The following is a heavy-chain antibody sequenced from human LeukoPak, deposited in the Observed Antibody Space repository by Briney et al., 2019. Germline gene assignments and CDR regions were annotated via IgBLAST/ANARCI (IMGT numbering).Heavy chain of an antibody. CDR2: INQDGSER. CDR1: GFTFRNYW. CDR3: ARDFLEDTQ. D-gene: IGHD2-15*01. Sequence: PGGSLRLSCAASGFTFRNYWMSWVRLAPGKGLEWVANINQDGSERHYADSVKGRFTISRDNAKNSLYLQMNSLRAEDTAVYYCARDFLEDTQWGQGTLVTVSS. J-gene: IGHJ4*02. V-gene: IGHV3-7*01.